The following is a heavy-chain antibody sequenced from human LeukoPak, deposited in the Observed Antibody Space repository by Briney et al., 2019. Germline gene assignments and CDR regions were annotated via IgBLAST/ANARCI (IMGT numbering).Heavy chain of an antibody. CDR2: IYYSGST. CDR3: ARVPAAAGYYFDY. CDR1: GDSVSSGSYY. J-gene: IGHJ4*02. D-gene: IGHD6-13*01. Sequence: SETLPLTCTVSGDSVSSGSYYWSWIRQPPGMGLEWIGYIYYSGSTNYNPSLKSRVTISVDTSKNQFSLKLSSVTAADTAVYYCARVPAAAGYYFDYWGQGTLVTVSS. V-gene: IGHV4-61*01.